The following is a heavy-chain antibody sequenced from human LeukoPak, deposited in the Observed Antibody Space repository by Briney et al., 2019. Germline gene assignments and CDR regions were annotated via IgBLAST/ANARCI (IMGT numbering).Heavy chain of an antibody. CDR1: GFTFSSYA. D-gene: IGHD6-19*01. V-gene: IGHV3-23*01. CDR3: AKDAFSYSIAVVFDY. Sequence: GGSLRLSCAASGFTFSSYAMSWVRQAPGKGLEWVSAISGSGGSTYYADSVKGRSTISRDNSKNTLYLQMNSLRAEDTAVSYCAKDAFSYSIAVVFDYWGQGTLVTVSS. J-gene: IGHJ4*02. CDR2: ISGSGGST.